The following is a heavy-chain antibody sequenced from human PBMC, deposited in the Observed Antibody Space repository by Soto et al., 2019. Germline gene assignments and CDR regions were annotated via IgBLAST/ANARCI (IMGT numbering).Heavy chain of an antibody. D-gene: IGHD2-21*02. Sequence: SETLSLTCTVSGGSISSYYWSWIRQPPGKGLEWIGYIYYSGSTNYNPSLKSRVTISVDTSKNQFSLKLSSVTAADTAVYYCARIEGGNSGVDYWGQGTLVTVSS. V-gene: IGHV4-59*01. J-gene: IGHJ4*02. CDR3: ARIEGGNSGVDY. CDR1: GGSISSYY. CDR2: IYYSGST.